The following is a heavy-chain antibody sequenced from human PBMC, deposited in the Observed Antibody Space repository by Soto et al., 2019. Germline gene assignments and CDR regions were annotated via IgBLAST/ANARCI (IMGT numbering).Heavy chain of an antibody. J-gene: IGHJ4*02. D-gene: IGHD3-22*01. CDR2: INSDGSST. Sequence: EVQLVESGGGLVQPGGSLRLSCADSGFTFSSYWMHWVRQAPGKGLVWVSSINSDGSSTNYADSVNGRSPISRDNAKNTLYLQMHSLRVEGTAVYYCARKYNYESSGYYYWGQGTVVTVSS. V-gene: IGHV3-74*01. CDR3: ARKYNYESSGYYY. CDR1: GFTFSSYW.